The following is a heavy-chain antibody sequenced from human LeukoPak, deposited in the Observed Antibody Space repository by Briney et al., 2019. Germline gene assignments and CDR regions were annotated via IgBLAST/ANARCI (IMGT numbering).Heavy chain of an antibody. V-gene: IGHV1-8*02. D-gene: IGHD4-17*01. Sequence: ASVKVSCKASGYTFTSYGINWVRQATGQGLEWMGWMNPNSGNTGYAQKFQGRVTMTRNTSISTAYMELSSLRSEDTAVYYCARAPKCTVTICYYYMDVWGKGTTVTISS. CDR2: MNPNSGNT. J-gene: IGHJ6*03. CDR3: ARAPKCTVTICYYYMDV. CDR1: GYTFTSYG.